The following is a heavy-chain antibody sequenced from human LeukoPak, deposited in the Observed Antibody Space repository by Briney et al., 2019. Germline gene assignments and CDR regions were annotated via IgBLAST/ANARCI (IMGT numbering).Heavy chain of an antibody. CDR2: INHSGST. V-gene: IGHV4-34*01. CDR1: GGSFSGYY. J-gene: IGHJ6*02. Sequence: SETLSLTCAVYGGSFSGYYWSWIRQPPGKGLEWIGEINHSGSTNYNPSLKSRVTIPVDTSKNQFSLKLSSVTAADTAVYYCARGSIAAAGGYYGMDVWGQGTTVTVSS. CDR3: ARGSIAAAGGYYGMDV. D-gene: IGHD6-13*01.